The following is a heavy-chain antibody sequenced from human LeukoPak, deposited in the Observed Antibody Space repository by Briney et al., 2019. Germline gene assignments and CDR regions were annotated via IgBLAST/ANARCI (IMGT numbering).Heavy chain of an antibody. CDR1: GFTFSSYS. D-gene: IGHD1-26*01. CDR3: ASSGSYRFDY. V-gene: IGHV3-48*02. CDR2: ITASGTAM. Sequence: GKSLRLSCAASGFTFSSYSMNWVRQAPGKGLEWVSHITASGTAMFYADSVKGRFTISRDNAKNSLYLQMNSLRDEDTAVYYCASSGSYRFDYWGQGTLVTVSS. J-gene: IGHJ4*02.